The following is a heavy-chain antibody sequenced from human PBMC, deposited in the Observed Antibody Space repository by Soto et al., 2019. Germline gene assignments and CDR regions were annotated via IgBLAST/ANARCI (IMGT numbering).Heavy chain of an antibody. CDR1: GGSISSGGYS. CDR3: ARSVDP. V-gene: IGHV4-31*03. J-gene: IGHJ5*02. CDR2: IFYSGTT. Sequence: QVKLQESGQGLVKPSQTLSLTCTVSGGSISSGGYSWSWIRQHPGKGMEWIGYIFYSGTTSYDPSLKSRVTISVNTSKNQFSLKLSSVTAADTAVYYCARSVDPWGQGTLVTVSS.